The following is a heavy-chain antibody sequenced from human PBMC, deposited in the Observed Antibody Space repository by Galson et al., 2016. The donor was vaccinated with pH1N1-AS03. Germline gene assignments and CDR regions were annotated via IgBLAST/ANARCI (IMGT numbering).Heavy chain of an antibody. CDR1: GFTFSDNH. Sequence: SLRLSCAASGFTFSDNHMSWIRQAPGRGLEYIGYISESGSGTVYRDSVKGRFTISRDNAKNSLYLQMNSLRAEDTAVYYCARIYAVYDFWSGLLYWGQGTLVTVSS. J-gene: IGHJ4*02. D-gene: IGHD3-3*01. V-gene: IGHV3-11*04. CDR2: ISESGSGT. CDR3: ARIYAVYDFWSGLLY.